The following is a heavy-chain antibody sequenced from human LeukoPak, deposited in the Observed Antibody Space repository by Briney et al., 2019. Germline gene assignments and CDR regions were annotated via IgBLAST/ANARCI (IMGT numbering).Heavy chain of an antibody. V-gene: IGHV3-7*01. J-gene: IGHJ6*04. CDR1: GFTFSNYW. D-gene: IGHD3-10*02. CDR2: IKQDGTEK. Sequence: GGSLRLSCAASGFTFSNYWMSWVRQGPGKGLEWVANIKQDGTEKYYVDSVKGRFTISRDNAKNSLYLQMNSLRAEDTAVYYCAELGITMIGGVWGKGTTVTISS. CDR3: AELGITMIGGV.